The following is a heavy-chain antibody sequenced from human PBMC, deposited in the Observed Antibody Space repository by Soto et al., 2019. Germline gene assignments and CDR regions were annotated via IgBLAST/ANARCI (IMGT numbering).Heavy chain of an antibody. V-gene: IGHV3-30*03. Sequence: QVQVVESGGGVVQPGRSLRLSCAASGFTFSNYGMHWVRQAPGKGLEWVAFISYGGSNKFYRDSVKGRFTISRDNSKNTLYLQMDSLRAEDTAVYYCAGGTCFFDYCGQGTLVTVSS. J-gene: IGHJ4*02. D-gene: IGHD2-15*01. CDR2: ISYGGSNK. CDR3: AGGTCFFDY. CDR1: GFTFSNYG.